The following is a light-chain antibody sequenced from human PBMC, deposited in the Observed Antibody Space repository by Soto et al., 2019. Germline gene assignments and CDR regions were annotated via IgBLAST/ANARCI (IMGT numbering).Light chain of an antibody. V-gene: IGKV3-11*01. CDR3: QQRSNWPRT. J-gene: IGKJ1*01. CDR1: QSVSSY. CDR2: DAS. Sequence: EIVLTQSPATLSLSPGERATLSCRASQSVSSYLAWYQQKPGQAPRLLIYDASNRATGIPARFSGSGSSTDFTLTTSSLEPEDFAVYYCQQRSNWPRTFGQGTKVAIK.